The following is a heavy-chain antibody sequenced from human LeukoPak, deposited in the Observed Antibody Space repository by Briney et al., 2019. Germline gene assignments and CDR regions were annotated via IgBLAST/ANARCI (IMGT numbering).Heavy chain of an antibody. CDR1: GFTFSSYA. V-gene: IGHV3-30-3*01. CDR2: ISYDGSNK. D-gene: IGHD3-3*01. J-gene: IGHJ4*02. CDR3: ARDHSADFWSGYTDY. Sequence: GGSLRLSCAAFGFTFSSYAMHWVRQAPGKGLEWVAVISYDGSNKYYADSVKGRFTMSRDNSKNSLYLQMNSLRAEDTAVYYCARDHSADFWSGYTDYWGQGTLVTASS.